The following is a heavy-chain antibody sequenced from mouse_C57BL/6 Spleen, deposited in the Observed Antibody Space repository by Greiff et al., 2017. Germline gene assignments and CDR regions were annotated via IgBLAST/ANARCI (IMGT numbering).Heavy chain of an antibody. V-gene: IGHV1-55*01. J-gene: IGHJ4*01. CDR1: GYTFTSYW. Sequence: QVQLQQPGAELVKPGASVKMSCKASGYTFTSYWITWVKQRPGQGLEWIGDIYPGSGSTNYNEKFKSKATLTVDTSSSTAYMQLSSLTSEDSAVYYCARAPITTVVAPYAMDYWGQGTSVTVSS. D-gene: IGHD1-1*01. CDR3: ARAPITTVVAPYAMDY. CDR2: IYPGSGST.